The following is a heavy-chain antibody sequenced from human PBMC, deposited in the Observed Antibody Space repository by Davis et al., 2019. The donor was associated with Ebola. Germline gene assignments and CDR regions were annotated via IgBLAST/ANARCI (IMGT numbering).Heavy chain of an antibody. J-gene: IGHJ2*01. D-gene: IGHD4/OR15-4a*01. CDR1: GFTFSSYG. CDR2: VTSSGGGT. Sequence: GGSLRLSCAASGFTFSSYGMHWVRQAPGKGLEWVSAVTSSGGGTYYADSVKGRFTISRDNSKNTLYLQMNSLRAEDTALYYCAKDKTMATQYWYFDLWGRGTLVTVSS. CDR3: AKDKTMATQYWYFDL. V-gene: IGHV3-23*01.